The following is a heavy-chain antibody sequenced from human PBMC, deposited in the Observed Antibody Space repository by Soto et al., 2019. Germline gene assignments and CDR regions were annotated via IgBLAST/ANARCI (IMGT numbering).Heavy chain of an antibody. CDR1: GGTFSSDA. Sequence: SVKVFCKASGGTFSSDAISWVRQAPGQGLEWMGGIIPIFGTANYAQKFQGRVTITADESTSTAYMELSSLRSEDTAVYYCARGAAAGTFGNQFDYWGQGTLVTVSS. J-gene: IGHJ4*02. CDR3: ARGAAAGTFGNQFDY. V-gene: IGHV1-69*13. D-gene: IGHD6-13*01. CDR2: IIPIFGTA.